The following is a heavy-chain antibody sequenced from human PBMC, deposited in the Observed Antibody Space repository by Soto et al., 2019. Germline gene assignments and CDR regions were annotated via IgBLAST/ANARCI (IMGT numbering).Heavy chain of an antibody. V-gene: IGHV4-59*01. CDR3: ARGVRFLEWLLEDVYYYYMGV. CDR1: GGSISSYY. J-gene: IGHJ6*03. CDR2: IYYSGST. D-gene: IGHD3-3*01. Sequence: SETLSLTCTVSGGSISSYYWSWIRQPPGKGLEWIGYIYYSGSTNYNPSLKSRVTISVDTSKNQFSLKLSSVTAADTAVYYCARGVRFLEWLLEDVYYYYMGVWGKGTTVTVSS.